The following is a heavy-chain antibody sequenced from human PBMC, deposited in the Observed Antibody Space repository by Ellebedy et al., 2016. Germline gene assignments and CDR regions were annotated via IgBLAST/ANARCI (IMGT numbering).Heavy chain of an antibody. CDR3: ARDPLVSGYDSYYYYGMDV. CDR2: INPNSGGT. V-gene: IGHV1-2*02. J-gene: IGHJ6*02. CDR1: GYTFTGYY. Sequence: ASVKVSCXASGYTFTGYYMHWVRQAPGQGLEWMGWINPNSGGTNYAQKFQGRVTMTRDTSISTAYMELSRLRSDDTAVYYCARDPLVSGYDSYYYYGMDVWGQGTTVTVSS. D-gene: IGHD5-12*01.